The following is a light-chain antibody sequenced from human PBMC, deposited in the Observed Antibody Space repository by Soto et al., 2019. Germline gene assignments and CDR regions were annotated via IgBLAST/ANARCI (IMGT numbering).Light chain of an antibody. J-gene: IGKJ1*01. CDR3: QQYHTYSRT. Sequence: GDRVTVTCRASHNVNMWLSWYQQKPWKSPKLLIYDASSLQSGVPSRFTGRGSGTEFTLSISSLQPDDFATYYCQQYHTYSRTFGQGTKVDIK. V-gene: IGKV1-5*01. CDR2: DAS. CDR1: HNVNMW.